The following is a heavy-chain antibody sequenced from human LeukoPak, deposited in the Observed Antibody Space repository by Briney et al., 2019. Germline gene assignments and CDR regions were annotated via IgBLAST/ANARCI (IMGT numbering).Heavy chain of an antibody. J-gene: IGHJ6*02. CDR2: ISYEGSNK. CDR3: ARDWSGTTYLYYYYYYGMDV. V-gene: IGHV3-30*04. CDR1: IFTFRSYA. Sequence: GGSLRLSCAPSIFTFRSYAMHGVRHAPDRGREGVAVISYEGSNKYYADSVKGRFTISRDNSKNTLYLQMNSLRAEDTAVYYCARDWSGTTYLYYYYYYGMDVWGQGTTVTVSS. D-gene: IGHD1-7*01.